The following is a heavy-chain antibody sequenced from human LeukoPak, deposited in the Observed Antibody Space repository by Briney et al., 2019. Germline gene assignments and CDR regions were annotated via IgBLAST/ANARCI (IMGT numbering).Heavy chain of an antibody. J-gene: IGHJ4*02. D-gene: IGHD3-10*01. Sequence: ASVKVSCKASGYTFTGYYMHWVRQAPGQGLEWMGWINPKSGGTNYAQQFQGRVTMTRDTSISTAYMELSRLRSDDTAMYYCARDKLRYFDYWGQGTLVTVPS. CDR2: INPKSGGT. V-gene: IGHV1-2*02. CDR1: GYTFTGYY. CDR3: ARDKLRYFDY.